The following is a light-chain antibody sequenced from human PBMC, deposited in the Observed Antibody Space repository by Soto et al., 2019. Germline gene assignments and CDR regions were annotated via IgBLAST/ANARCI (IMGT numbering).Light chain of an antibody. J-gene: IGKJ1*01. Sequence: IQMTPSPSSVSASVGDRVTITFRASQGISSWLAWYQQKPGKAPKLLIYAASSLQSGVPSRFSGSGSGTEFSLTISNLQPDDFATYYCQQYENYWTFGQGTKVDIK. CDR3: QQYENYWT. CDR1: QGISSW. CDR2: AAS. V-gene: IGKV1-12*01.